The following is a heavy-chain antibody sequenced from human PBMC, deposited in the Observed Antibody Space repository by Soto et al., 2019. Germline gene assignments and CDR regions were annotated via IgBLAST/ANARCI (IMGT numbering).Heavy chain of an antibody. V-gene: IGHV1-69*01. J-gene: IGHJ4*02. CDR1: GGTFSSDV. D-gene: IGHD3-10*01. Sequence: QVQLVQSGAEVKKPGSSMKVSCKASGGTFSSDVISWVRQAPGQGLEWMGGIIPIFRTTHYAQKFQGRVTVTTDESASTAYLELSSLRSEGTAIYYCTPGPLYASGVVNSWGQGALITVCS. CDR3: TPGPLYASGVVNS. CDR2: IIPIFRTT.